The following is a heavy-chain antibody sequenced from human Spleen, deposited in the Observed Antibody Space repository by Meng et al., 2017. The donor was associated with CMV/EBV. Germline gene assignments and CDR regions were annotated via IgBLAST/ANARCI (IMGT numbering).Heavy chain of an antibody. D-gene: IGHD1-26*01. CDR3: ASARASGPNDFDY. V-gene: IGHV4-59*01. Sequence: SETLSLTCTVSGGSISSYYWSWIRQPPGKGLEWIGYIYYSGSTNYNPSLKSRVTISVDTAKNQFSLKLTSVTASDTAVYYCASARASGPNDFDYWGQGTVVTVSS. J-gene: IGHJ4*01. CDR1: GGSISSYY. CDR2: IYYSGST.